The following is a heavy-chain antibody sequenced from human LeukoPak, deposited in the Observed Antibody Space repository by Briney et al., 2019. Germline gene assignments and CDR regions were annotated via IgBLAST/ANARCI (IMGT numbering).Heavy chain of an antibody. Sequence: PSETLSLTCSVSGDSITGYYWSWIRQPPGKGLEWIGYIYYSGSTNYNPSLKSRVTISVDTSKNQFSLKLSSVTAADTAVYYCARDSWNYFDYWGQGTLVTVSS. CDR2: IYYSGST. CDR1: GDSITGYY. V-gene: IGHV4-59*01. D-gene: IGHD1-1*01. J-gene: IGHJ4*02. CDR3: ARDSWNYFDY.